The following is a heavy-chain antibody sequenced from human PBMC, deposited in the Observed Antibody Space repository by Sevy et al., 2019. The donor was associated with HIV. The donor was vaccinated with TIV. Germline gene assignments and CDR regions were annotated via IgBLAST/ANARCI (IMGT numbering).Heavy chain of an antibody. Sequence: SETLSLTCTVSGGSISISSYYWGWIRQPSGKGLEWIGSFYYSQSTYYNPSLKSRVTISVDTSKNQFSLKLSSVTAADTAVYYCARAFRAVAGSYYFDYWGQGTLVTVSS. CDR2: FYYSQST. J-gene: IGHJ4*02. CDR1: GGSISISSYY. CDR3: ARAFRAVAGSYYFDY. V-gene: IGHV4-39*01. D-gene: IGHD6-19*01.